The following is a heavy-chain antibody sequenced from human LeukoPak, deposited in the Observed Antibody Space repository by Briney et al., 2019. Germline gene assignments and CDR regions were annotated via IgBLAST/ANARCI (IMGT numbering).Heavy chain of an antibody. CDR2: IRDDGSNK. J-gene: IGHJ4*02. CDR3: AKDGVAKKVDC. D-gene: IGHD2-21*01. V-gene: IGHV3-30*02. CDR1: GFTFSTYG. Sequence: AGGSLRLSCAASGFTFSTYGMHWVRQAPGKGLEWVAFIRDDGSNKYYADSVKGRFTISRDNSKNTVYVQMNSLRTEDTAVYYCAKDGVAKKVDCWGQGTLVTVSS.